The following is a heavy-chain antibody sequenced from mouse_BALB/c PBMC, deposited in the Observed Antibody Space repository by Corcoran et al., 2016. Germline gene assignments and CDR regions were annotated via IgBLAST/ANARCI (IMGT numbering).Heavy chain of an antibody. CDR3: ARGALLRYFDY. Sequence: EAQLQQSGPELVKPGASVKISCKASGYSFTGYYMHWVKQSHVKSLEWIGRINPYNGATSYNQNFKDKASLTVDTSSSTAYMELHSLTSEDSAVYYCARGALLRYFDYWGQGTTLTVSS. V-gene: IGHV1-26*01. D-gene: IGHD1-1*01. CDR2: INPYNGAT. J-gene: IGHJ2*01. CDR1: GYSFTGYY.